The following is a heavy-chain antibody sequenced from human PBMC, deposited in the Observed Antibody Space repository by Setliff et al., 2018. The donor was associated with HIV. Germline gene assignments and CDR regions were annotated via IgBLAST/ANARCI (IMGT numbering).Heavy chain of an antibody. CDR3: VRDDYGYNGKGFDY. CDR2: ITYSGSA. D-gene: IGHD4-17*01. Sequence: SETLSLTCAVYGGSFSGYYWNWIRQSPGKGLEWIGYITYSGSAYYNPSLKSRVTISIDTSNNQISLRLSSVTAADTAMYYCVRDDYGYNGKGFDYWGPGTLVTVSS. V-gene: IGHV4-34*09. J-gene: IGHJ4*02. CDR1: GGSFSGYY.